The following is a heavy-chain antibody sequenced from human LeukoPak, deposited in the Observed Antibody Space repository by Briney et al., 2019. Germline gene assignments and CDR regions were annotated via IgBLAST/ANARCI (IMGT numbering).Heavy chain of an antibody. CDR3: ARGSVGATTSPTDY. J-gene: IGHJ4*02. CDR2: IYYSGST. V-gene: IGHV4-30-4*08. CDR1: GGSISSGGYY. Sequence: SETLSLTCTVSGGSISSGGYYWSWIRQHPGKGLEWIGYIYYSGSTYYNPSLKSRVTISVDTSKNQFSLKLSSVTAADTAVYYCARGSVGATTSPTDYWGQGTLVTVSS. D-gene: IGHD1-26*01.